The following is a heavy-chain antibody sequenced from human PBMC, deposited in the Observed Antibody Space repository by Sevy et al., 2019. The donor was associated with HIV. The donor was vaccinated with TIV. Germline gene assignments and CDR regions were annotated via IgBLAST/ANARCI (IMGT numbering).Heavy chain of an antibody. D-gene: IGHD1-1*01. V-gene: IGHV3-23*01. Sequence: GGSLRLSCAASGFTFSSYAMSWVRQAPGKGLEWVSVISGSDGSTYYADSVKGRFTISRDNSKNTLNLQMNSLRAEDTAVYYCAPNWNLDYWGQGTLVTVSS. CDR2: ISGSDGST. J-gene: IGHJ4*02. CDR3: APNWNLDY. CDR1: GFTFSSYA.